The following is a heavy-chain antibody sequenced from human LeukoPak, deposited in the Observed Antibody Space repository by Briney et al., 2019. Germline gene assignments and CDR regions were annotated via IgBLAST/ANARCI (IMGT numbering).Heavy chain of an antibody. CDR1: GGTFSSYA. CDR3: ARDRGYYYDSSGYFDFDY. J-gene: IGHJ4*02. CDR2: IIPIFGTA. Sequence: GAPVKVSCKASGGTFSSYAISWVRQAPGQGLEWMGGIIPIFGTANYAQKFQGRVTITADESTSTAYMELSSLRSEDTAVYYCARDRGYYYDSSGYFDFDYWGQGTLVTVSS. D-gene: IGHD3-22*01. V-gene: IGHV1-69*13.